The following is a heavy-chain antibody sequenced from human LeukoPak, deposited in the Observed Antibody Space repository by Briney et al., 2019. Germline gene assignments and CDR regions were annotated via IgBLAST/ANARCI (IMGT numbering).Heavy chain of an antibody. CDR2: ISAYNGNT. D-gene: IGHD3-16*01. J-gene: IGHJ6*03. CDR1: GYTFTSYG. CDR3: ARAIVGVWGYYYYMDV. Sequence: GASVKVSCKASGYTFTSYGISWVRQAPGQGLECMGWISAYNGNTNYAQKLQGRVTITTDTSTSTAYMELRSLRSDDTAVYYCARAIVGVWGYYYYMDVWGKGTTVTISS. V-gene: IGHV1-18*01.